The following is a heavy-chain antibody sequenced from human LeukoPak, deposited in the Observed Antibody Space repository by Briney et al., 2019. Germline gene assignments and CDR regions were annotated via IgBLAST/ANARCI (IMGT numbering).Heavy chain of an antibody. Sequence: ASVKVSCKASGYMFIDYYMHWVRQAPGQGLEWMGWINPNSGGTDYVQKFQGRVTMTRDTSISTAYMELNRLTSDDTAVNYCARRYCSDTLCYFFDYWGQGTQVTVSS. V-gene: IGHV1-2*02. D-gene: IGHD2-8*01. CDR2: INPNSGGT. J-gene: IGHJ4*02. CDR1: GYMFIDYY. CDR3: ARRYCSDTLCYFFDY.